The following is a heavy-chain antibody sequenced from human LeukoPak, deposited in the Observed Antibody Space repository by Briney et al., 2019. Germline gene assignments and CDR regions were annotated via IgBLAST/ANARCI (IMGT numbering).Heavy chain of an antibody. Sequence: PGGSLRLSCAASGFSFSSFEMNWVRQAPGKGLEWGSYISRSGSTIYYADSVKGRFTISRDNAKNSLYLQMGSLRAEDTAAYYCARGRCGGDCLGWFDPWGQGTLVTVSS. V-gene: IGHV3-48*03. CDR2: ISRSGSTI. CDR3: ARGRCGGDCLGWFDP. CDR1: GFSFSSFE. D-gene: IGHD2-21*01. J-gene: IGHJ5*02.